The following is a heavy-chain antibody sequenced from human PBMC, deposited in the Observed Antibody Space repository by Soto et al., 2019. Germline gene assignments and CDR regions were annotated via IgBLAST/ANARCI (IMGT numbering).Heavy chain of an antibody. CDR2: IIPVFGTP. CDR1: GYIFKNYA. D-gene: IGHD3-16*02. J-gene: IGHJ4*02. CDR3: ARHLYDYVWGSYRH. Sequence: SVKVSCKSSGYIFKNYAVTWLRQAPGQGLEWMGGIIPVFGTPDYPLKFRDRVTITADESTSTVYMELRSLTSEDTAVYYCARHLYDYVWGSYRHWGQGTLVTV. V-gene: IGHV1-69*13.